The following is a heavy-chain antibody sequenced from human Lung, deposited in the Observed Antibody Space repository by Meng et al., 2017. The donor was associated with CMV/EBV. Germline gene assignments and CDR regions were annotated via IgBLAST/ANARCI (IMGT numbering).Heavy chain of an antibody. CDR3: ARYDFWSGYVY. CDR1: GRSFSGYY. CDR2: INHSGST. D-gene: IGHD3-3*01. J-gene: IGHJ4*02. V-gene: IGHV4-34*01. Sequence: SETXSLTCAVYGRSFSGYYWSWIRQPPGKGLEWIGEINHSGSTNYNPSLKSRVTISVDTSKNQFSLKLSSVTAADTAVYYCARYDFWSGYVYWGQGTLVTVSS.